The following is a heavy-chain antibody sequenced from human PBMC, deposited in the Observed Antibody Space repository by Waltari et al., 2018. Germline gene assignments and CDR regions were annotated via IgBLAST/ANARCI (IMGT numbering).Heavy chain of an antibody. CDR2: LNPNSGDT. Sequence: QVQLVQSGAAVMKSGASVKVSCPASGSRFYSYEITGVRQAAGQGLEWMGWLNPNSGDTGYAQKFRGRVTLTGDTSTSTAYMVLSGLKSEDTAIYYCARGRDVFAGVDYNWFDPWGQGTLVTVSS. CDR1: GSRFYSYE. CDR3: ARGRDVFAGVDYNWFDP. D-gene: IGHD2-21*01. J-gene: IGHJ5*02. V-gene: IGHV1-8*01.